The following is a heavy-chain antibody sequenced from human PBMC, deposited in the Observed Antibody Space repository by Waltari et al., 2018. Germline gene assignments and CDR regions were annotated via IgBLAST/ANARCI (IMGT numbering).Heavy chain of an antibody. Sequence: QVQLVESGGGVVQPGRSLRLSCAASGFTFSSYAMPWARQAPGKGLEWVAVISYDGSNKYYADSVKGRFTISRDNSKNTLYLQMNSLRAEDTAVYYCARGEYYDYVPLFDYWGQGTLVTVSS. J-gene: IGHJ4*02. V-gene: IGHV3-30*01. CDR3: ARGEYYDYVPLFDY. CDR2: ISYDGSNK. CDR1: GFTFSSYA. D-gene: IGHD3-16*01.